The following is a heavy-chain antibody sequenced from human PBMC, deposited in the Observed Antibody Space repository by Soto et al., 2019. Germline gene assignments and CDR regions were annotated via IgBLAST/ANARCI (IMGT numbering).Heavy chain of an antibody. J-gene: IGHJ4*02. CDR3: AKGLLDHGDY. Sequence: TVGSLRLSCAASGFTFNSYAMSWVRQAPGKGLEWVSGISGSGGHTYYGDSVKGRFTISRDNSKNTLYLQMNSLRAEDRAVYYCAKGLLDHGDYWGQGTLVTVSS. D-gene: IGHD3-3*01. CDR1: GFTFNSYA. CDR2: ISGSGGHT. V-gene: IGHV3-23*01.